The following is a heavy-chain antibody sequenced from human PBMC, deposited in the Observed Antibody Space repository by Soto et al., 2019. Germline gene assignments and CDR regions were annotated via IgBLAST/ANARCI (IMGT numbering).Heavy chain of an antibody. CDR3: ARGQRFSDWFDP. V-gene: IGHV4-31*03. D-gene: IGHD3-3*01. Sequence: SETLCLTCTVSGASIRNGGYYLSWIRRHPGKGLEFIGYIYNTGGTTYNPSLKSRITISLDTSVNFFSLRLSSVTAADTAVYYCARGQRFSDWFDPWGQGTLVTVS. J-gene: IGHJ5*02. CDR1: GASIRNGGYY. CDR2: IYNTGGT.